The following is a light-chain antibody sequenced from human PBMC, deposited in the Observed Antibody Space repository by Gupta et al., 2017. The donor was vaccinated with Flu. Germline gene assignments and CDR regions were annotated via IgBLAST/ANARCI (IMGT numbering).Light chain of an antibody. J-gene: IGKJ2*01. CDR3: QQLNSYPRT. V-gene: IGKV1-9*01. Sequence: DIQLTQSPSFLSASVGDRVTITCRASQGISSYLAWYQQKPEKAPKLLIYAASTLQSGVPSRFSGSGSGTEFTLTISSLQPEDFATYYCQQLNSYPRTFGQGTKLEIK. CDR1: QGISSY. CDR2: AAS.